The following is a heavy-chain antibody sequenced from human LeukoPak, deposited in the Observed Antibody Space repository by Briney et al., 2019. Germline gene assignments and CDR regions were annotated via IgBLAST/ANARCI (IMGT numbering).Heavy chain of an antibody. Sequence: ASVKVSCKASGYTFTSYGISWVRQAPGQGLEWMGWISAYNGNTNYAQKLQGRVTMTTDTSTSTAYMELSSLRSEDTAVYYCARANDILTGYYIGAFDIWGQGTMVTVSS. V-gene: IGHV1-18*01. D-gene: IGHD3-9*01. CDR3: ARANDILTGYYIGAFDI. J-gene: IGHJ3*02. CDR1: GYTFTSYG. CDR2: ISAYNGNT.